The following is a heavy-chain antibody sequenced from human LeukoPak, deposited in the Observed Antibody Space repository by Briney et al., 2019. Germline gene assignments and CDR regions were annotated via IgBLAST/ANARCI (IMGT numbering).Heavy chain of an antibody. CDR2: TYHSGST. V-gene: IGHV4-4*02. D-gene: IGHD3-9*01. CDR3: ARLRYFDWYFDY. CDR1: GGSISSSNW. Sequence: TSGTLSLTCAVSGGSISSSNWWSWVRQPPGRGLEGIGETYHSGSTNYKPSLKSRVTISVDKSKNQFSLKLSSVTAADTAVYYCARLRYFDWYFDYWGQGTLVTVSS. J-gene: IGHJ4*02.